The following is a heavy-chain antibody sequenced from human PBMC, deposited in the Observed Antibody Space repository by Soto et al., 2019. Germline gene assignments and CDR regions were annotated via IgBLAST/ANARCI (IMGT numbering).Heavy chain of an antibody. J-gene: IGHJ6*03. CDR2: ISYDGSNK. Sequence: GGSLRLSCAASGFTFSSYGMHWVRQAPGKGLEWVAVISYDGSNKYYADSVKGRFTISRDNSKNTLYLQMNSLRAEDTAVYYCAKDQSSSSWYRAPYYYYMDVKGKVTTVTVSS. CDR1: GFTFSSYG. CDR3: AKDQSSSSWYRAPYYYYMDV. V-gene: IGHV3-30*18. D-gene: IGHD6-13*01.